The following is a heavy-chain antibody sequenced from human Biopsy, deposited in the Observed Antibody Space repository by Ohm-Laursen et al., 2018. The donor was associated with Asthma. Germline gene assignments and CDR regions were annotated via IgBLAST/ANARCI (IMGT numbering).Heavy chain of an antibody. CDR3: ARAVSSSSYWYFDL. D-gene: IGHD6-13*01. Sequence: GTLSLTCAVYGGSFRGYYWTWIRQPPGKGLEWIGEVEHTGNANYNPSLKSRVTISADTSKNHFSLKVTSVTAADTAVYYCARAVSSSSYWYFDLWGRGDLVTVSS. J-gene: IGHJ2*01. CDR1: GGSFRGYY. CDR2: VEHTGNA. V-gene: IGHV4-34*01.